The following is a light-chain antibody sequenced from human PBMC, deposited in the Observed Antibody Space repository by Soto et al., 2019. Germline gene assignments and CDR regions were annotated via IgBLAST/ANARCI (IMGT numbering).Light chain of an antibody. J-gene: IGLJ2*01. Sequence: QSALTQPPSASGSPGQSVTISCTGTSSDIGGYNVVSWYQQHPGKAPKLMIYDVTKRPSGVPDRFSGSKSGNTASLTVSGLQAEDEADYYCASYAGVNNLLFGGGTKLTVL. CDR2: DVT. V-gene: IGLV2-8*01. CDR1: SSDIGGYNV. CDR3: ASYAGVNNLL.